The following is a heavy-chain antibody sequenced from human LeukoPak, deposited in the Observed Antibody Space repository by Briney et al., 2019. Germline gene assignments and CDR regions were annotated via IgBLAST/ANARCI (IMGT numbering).Heavy chain of an antibody. V-gene: IGHV4-31*11. CDR1: GGSISSGGFY. Sequence: SQTLSLTCAVSGGSISSGGFYWSWIRQHPGKGLEWLGYIYYSGTTYYNPSLKSRVTFSVDTSKNQFSLKLNPVTAADTALYYCARGTTDGYSYGRFDYWGQGTLVTVSS. CDR3: ARGTTDGYSYGRFDY. D-gene: IGHD5-18*01. J-gene: IGHJ4*02. CDR2: IYYSGTT.